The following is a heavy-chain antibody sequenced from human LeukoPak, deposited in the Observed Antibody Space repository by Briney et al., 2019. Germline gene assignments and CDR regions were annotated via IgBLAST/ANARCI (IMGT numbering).Heavy chain of an antibody. CDR2: VSGSGVST. CDR3: AKGVEDSGIYYYYYMDV. CDR1: GFTFSSYTFSTYA. Sequence: GGSLRLSCAASGFTFSSYTFSTYAMSWVRQAPGKGLEWVSAVSGSGVSTYYADSVKGRFTISRDNSKNTLYLQMNGLRAEDTAVYYCAKGVEDSGIYYYYYMDVWGKGTTVTVSS. D-gene: IGHD2-15*01. J-gene: IGHJ6*03. V-gene: IGHV3-23*01.